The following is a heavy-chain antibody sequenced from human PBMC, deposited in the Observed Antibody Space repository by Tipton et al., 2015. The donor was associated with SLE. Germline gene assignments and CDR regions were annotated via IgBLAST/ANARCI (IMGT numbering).Heavy chain of an antibody. V-gene: IGHV3-74*01. J-gene: IGHJ6*02. CDR2: LSTDGSVT. D-gene: IGHD6-19*01. CDR3: ARAPTLSVAGTTDPFGMDV. CDR1: GFTFHNYW. Sequence: SLRLSCAASGFTFHNYWMHWVRQAPGKGLVWVSRLSTDGSVTTYADSVKGRLTISRDNAKNTPYLQMRSLRVEDTGIYYCARAPTLSVAGTTDPFGMDVWGPGTRVTVSS.